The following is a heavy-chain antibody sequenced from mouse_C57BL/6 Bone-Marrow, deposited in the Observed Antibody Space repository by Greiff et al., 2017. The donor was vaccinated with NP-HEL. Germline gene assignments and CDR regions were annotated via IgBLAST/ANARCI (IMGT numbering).Heavy chain of an antibody. D-gene: IGHD2-5*01. CDR3: ARQPYSNYLYYYAMDY. CDR2: IDPSDSYN. Sequence: VQLQQPGAELVKPGASVKLSCKASGYTFTSYWMQWVKQRPGQGLEWIGEIDPSDSYNNYNQKFKGKATLTVDTSSSTAYMQLSSLTSEDSAVYYCARQPYSNYLYYYAMDYWGQGTSVTVSS. V-gene: IGHV1-50*01. CDR1: GYTFTSYW. J-gene: IGHJ4*01.